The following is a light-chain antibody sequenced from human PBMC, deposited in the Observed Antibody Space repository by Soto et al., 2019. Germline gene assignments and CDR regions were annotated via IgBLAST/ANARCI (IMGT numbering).Light chain of an antibody. CDR2: DAS. J-gene: IGKJ5*01. Sequence: DIVMTQSPLSPPVTPGEPASISCRSSQSLLHSNGYNYLDWYLQKPGQSPQLLIYDASNRVTGITARFRGSGSGTDFTLTISSLEPDDFAVYYCQQRSNWQITFGQGTRLEIK. CDR1: QSLLHSNGYNY. V-gene: IGKV2-28*01. CDR3: QQRSNWQIT.